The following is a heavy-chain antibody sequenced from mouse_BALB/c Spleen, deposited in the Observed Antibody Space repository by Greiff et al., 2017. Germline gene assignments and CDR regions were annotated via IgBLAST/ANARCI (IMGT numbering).Heavy chain of an antibody. V-gene: IGHV2-2*02. CDR3: ARIYYGNYWYFDV. J-gene: IGHJ1*01. CDR1: GFSLTSYG. CDR2: IWSGGST. D-gene: IGHD2-1*01. Sequence: VTLVESGPGLVQPSQSLSITCTVSGFSLTSYGVHWVRQSPGKGLEWLGVIWSGGSTDYNAAFISRLSISKDNSKSQVFFKMNSLQANDTAIYYCARIYYGNYWYFDVWGAGTTVTVSS.